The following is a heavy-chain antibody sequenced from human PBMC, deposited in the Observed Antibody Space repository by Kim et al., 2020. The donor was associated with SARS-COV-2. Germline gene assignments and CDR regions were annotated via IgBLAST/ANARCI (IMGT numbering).Heavy chain of an antibody. J-gene: IGHJ6*02. CDR1: GGSISSYY. V-gene: IGHV4-59*08. CDR3: ARYWVDTAMVFPPDYYYYYGMDV. CDR2: IYYSGST. D-gene: IGHD5-18*01. Sequence: SETLSLICTVSGGSISSYYWSWIRQPPGKGLEWIGYIYYSGSTNYNPSLKSRVTISVDTSKNQFSLKLSSVTAADTAVSYCARYWVDTAMVFPPDYYYYYGMDVWGQGATVTVSS.